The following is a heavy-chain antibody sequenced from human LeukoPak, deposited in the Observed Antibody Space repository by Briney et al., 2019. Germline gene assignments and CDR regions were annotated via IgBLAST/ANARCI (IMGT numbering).Heavy chain of an antibody. CDR3: ARDPPALEDFDY. CDR1: GFTFSSYN. Sequence: KTGGSLRLSCAASGFTFSSYNMNWVRQAPGKGLEGVSYISGRGNTIKYADSVKGRFTISRDNGKNSLYLHMSSLRAEDTAVYYCARDPPALEDFDYWGQGTQVTVSS. CDR2: ISGRGNTI. J-gene: IGHJ4*02. V-gene: IGHV3-48*04.